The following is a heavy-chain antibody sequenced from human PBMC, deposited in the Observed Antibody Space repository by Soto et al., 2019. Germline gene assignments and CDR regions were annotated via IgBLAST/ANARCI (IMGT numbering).Heavy chain of an antibody. D-gene: IGHD4-4*01. V-gene: IGHV1-18*01. CDR3: AKADSNYAGRFSYYYMDV. CDR2: ISGYNGNT. J-gene: IGHJ6*03. Sequence: QVQLVQSGTEVKKPGASVEVSCKASGYTFRSYGISWVRQAPGQGLEWMGWISGYNGNTHYSQKFQGKVTMTTDTSTSTAYMELRNLRSDDTAVYYCAKADSNYAGRFSYYYMDVWGTGTMVTVSS. CDR1: GYTFRSYG.